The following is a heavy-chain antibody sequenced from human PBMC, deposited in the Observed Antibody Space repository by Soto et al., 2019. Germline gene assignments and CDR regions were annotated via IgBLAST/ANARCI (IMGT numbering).Heavy chain of an antibody. CDR1: GFTFGDYA. V-gene: IGHV3-49*03. D-gene: IGHD6-19*01. CDR3: TSRRGSGWSRFDY. CDR2: IRSKAYGGTT. J-gene: IGHJ4*02. Sequence: GGSLRLSCTASGFTFGDYAMSWFRQAPGKGLEWVGFIRSKAYGGTTEYAASVKGRFTISRDDSKSIAHLQMNSLKTEDTAVYYCTSRRGSGWSRFDYWGQGTLVTVSS.